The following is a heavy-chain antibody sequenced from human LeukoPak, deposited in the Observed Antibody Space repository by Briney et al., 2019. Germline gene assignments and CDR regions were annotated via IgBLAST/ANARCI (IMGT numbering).Heavy chain of an antibody. CDR3: ATVNYDSSGYSGY. CDR1: GYTFTDYY. V-gene: IGHV1-69-2*01. Sequence: ASVKVSCKASGYTFTDYYMHWVQQAPGKGLEWMGLVDPEDGETIYAEKFQGRVTITADTSTDTAYMELSSLRSEDTAVYYCATVNYDSSGYSGYWGQGTLVTVSS. CDR2: VDPEDGET. J-gene: IGHJ4*02. D-gene: IGHD3-22*01.